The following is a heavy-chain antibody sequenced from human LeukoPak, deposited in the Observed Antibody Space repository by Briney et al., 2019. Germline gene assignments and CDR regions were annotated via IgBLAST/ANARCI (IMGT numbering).Heavy chain of an antibody. Sequence: PSETLSLTCAVSGGSVSHSNWWTWVRQSPGKGLEWIGEVHPSEGTNYNPSLKSRVTISLDKSKNQFSLELNSVTAADTAIYYCATCYDRSGYKLDYWGQGTLVTVSS. J-gene: IGHJ4*02. CDR2: VHPSEGT. CDR1: GGSVSHSNW. V-gene: IGHV4-4*02. D-gene: IGHD3-22*01. CDR3: ATCYDRSGYKLDY.